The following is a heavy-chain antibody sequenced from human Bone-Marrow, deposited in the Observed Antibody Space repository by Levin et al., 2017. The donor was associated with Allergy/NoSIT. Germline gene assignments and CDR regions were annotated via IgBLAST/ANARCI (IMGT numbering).Heavy chain of an antibody. D-gene: IGHD4-23*01. V-gene: IGHV3-48*01. Sequence: GGSLRLSCAASGFTFSSYGLNWVRQAPGKGLEWVSYISSTSSTIYYADSVKGRFTISRDNAKKSLYLQMNSLRAEDTAVYYCASPGGNSYMRYFDYWGQGTLVTVSS. J-gene: IGHJ4*02. CDR2: ISSTSSTI. CDR3: ASPGGNSYMRYFDY. CDR1: GFTFSSYG.